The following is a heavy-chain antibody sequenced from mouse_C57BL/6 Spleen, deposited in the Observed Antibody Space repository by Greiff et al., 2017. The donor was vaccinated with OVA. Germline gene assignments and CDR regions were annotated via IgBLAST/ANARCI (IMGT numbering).Heavy chain of an antibody. Sequence: DVMLVESEGGLVQPGSSMKLSCTASGFTFSDYYMAWVRQAPEKGLEWVANINYEGSSTYSLNSLKRRFIISINNAKNILYLQMSSRKSEYTATYYCAREGDSSGNFDYWGQGTTLTVSS. J-gene: IGHJ2*01. CDR3: AREGDSSGNFDY. D-gene: IGHD3-2*02. CDR1: GFTFSDYY. CDR2: INYEGSST. V-gene: IGHV5-16*01.